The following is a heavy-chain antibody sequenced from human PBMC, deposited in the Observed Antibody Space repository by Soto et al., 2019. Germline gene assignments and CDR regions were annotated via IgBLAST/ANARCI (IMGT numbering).Heavy chain of an antibody. CDR3: ARDFDFLFDY. Sequence: QVQLVQSGAEVKEPGATVKVSCKASGYSFSKYGISWVLQAPGQGLEWLGWINVKDGHINYGRNFQGRLILTTDTSTTTAYMELRTLRFDDTAVYYCARDFDFLFDYWGQGTWVTVSS. CDR1: GYSFSKYG. V-gene: IGHV1-18*01. J-gene: IGHJ4*02. CDR2: INVKDGHI.